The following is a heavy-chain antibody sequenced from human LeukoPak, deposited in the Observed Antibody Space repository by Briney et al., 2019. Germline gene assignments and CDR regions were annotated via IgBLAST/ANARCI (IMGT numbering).Heavy chain of an antibody. CDR3: EKRGGDCSGPRCYFDY. V-gene: IGHV3-23*01. CDR1: GFTFAGYA. D-gene: IGHD2-15*01. J-gene: IGHJ4*02. Sequence: GGSLRLTCAASGFTFAGYAMTWVRQAPGKGLEWVSTISGSGGTTYYADSLKGRFAISRDNSKNTLFLQMSSLRAEDTAVYYCEKRGGDCSGPRCYFDYWGQGTLVTVSS. CDR2: ISGSGGTT.